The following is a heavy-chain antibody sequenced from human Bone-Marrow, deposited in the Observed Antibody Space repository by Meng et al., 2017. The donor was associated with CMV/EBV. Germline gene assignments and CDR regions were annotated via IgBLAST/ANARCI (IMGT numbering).Heavy chain of an antibody. D-gene: IGHD6-6*01. J-gene: IGHJ4*02. CDR3: ARAQSSRKTFDY. Sequence: GGSLRLSCTVSGGSISSSSYYWGWIRQPPGKGLEWVTIISYDGSNKYYADSVKGRFTISRDNSKNTLYLQMNSLRAEDTAVYYCARAQSSRKTFDYCGQGTLVTASS. V-gene: IGHV3-30-3*01. CDR2: ISYDGSNK. CDR1: GGSISSSS.